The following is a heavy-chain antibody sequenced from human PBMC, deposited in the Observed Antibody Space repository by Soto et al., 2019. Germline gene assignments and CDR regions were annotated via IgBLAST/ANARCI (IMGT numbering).Heavy chain of an antibody. CDR2: MNPNSGNT. CDR1: GYTFTSYD. CDR3: AREAPLIERGYYYYYMDV. J-gene: IGHJ6*03. Sequence: GASVKVSCKASGYTFTSYDINWVRQATGQGLEWMGWMNPNSGNTGYAQKFQGRVTMTRNTSISTAYMKLSSVTAADTAVYYCAREAPLIERGYYYYYMDVWGKGTTVTVSS. D-gene: IGHD1-1*01. V-gene: IGHV1-8*01.